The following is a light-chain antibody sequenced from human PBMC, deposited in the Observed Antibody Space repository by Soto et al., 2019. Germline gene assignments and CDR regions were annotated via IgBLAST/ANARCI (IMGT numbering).Light chain of an antibody. CDR3: QQHNDYSAVT. V-gene: IGKV1-5*01. CDR2: DAS. CDR1: QNIGSS. J-gene: IGKJ2*01. Sequence: DIQMTQSPSTLSASVGDRVTITCRASQNIGSSLAWYQHRPGKAPKLLFFDASTLQTGVSSRFSGSGFGTEFTLTITGLQPDDFATYYCQQHNDYSAVTFGQGTKLEIK.